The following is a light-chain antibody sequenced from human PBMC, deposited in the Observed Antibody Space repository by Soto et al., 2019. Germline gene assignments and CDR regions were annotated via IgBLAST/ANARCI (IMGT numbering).Light chain of an antibody. CDR1: QCSCSY. V-gene: IGKV1-39*01. Sequence: DVQITQFPSSLSASVGDRVTITCRGGQCSCSYFNWYQQKPGKAPKLLIYAASSLQSGVPSRFSGSGSGTDFTLTISSLQPEDFATYYCQQSYSTPRTFGQGSKVDNK. J-gene: IGKJ1*01. CDR3: QQSYSTPRT. CDR2: AAS.